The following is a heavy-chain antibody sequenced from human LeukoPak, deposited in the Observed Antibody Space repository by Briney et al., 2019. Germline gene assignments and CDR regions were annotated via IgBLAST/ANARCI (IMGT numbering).Heavy chain of an antibody. CDR3: TRRVDTAMVT. CDR1: GFTFSGSA. V-gene: IGHV3-73*01. D-gene: IGHD5-18*01. J-gene: IGHJ5*02. CDR2: IRSKANSYAT. Sequence: GGSLRLSCAASGFTFSGSAMHAVRQASGKGLEWVGRIRSKANSYATAYAASVKGRFTISRDDSKNTAYLQMNSLKTEDAAVYYCTRRVDTAMVTWGQGTLVTVSS.